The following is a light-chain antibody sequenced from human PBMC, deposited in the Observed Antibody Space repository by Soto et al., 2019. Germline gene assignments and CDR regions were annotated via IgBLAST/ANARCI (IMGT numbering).Light chain of an antibody. CDR2: DVS. CDR3: SSYRSSNTPFV. CDR1: TSDIGGYYF. Sequence: QSVLTQPASVSGSPGQSITISCTGTTSDIGGYYFVSWYQQPPGKAPKLMIYDVSNRPSGVSNRFSGSKSGNTASLTISGLQAEDEADYYCSSYRSSNTPFVFGTGTKATVL. J-gene: IGLJ1*01. V-gene: IGLV2-14*01.